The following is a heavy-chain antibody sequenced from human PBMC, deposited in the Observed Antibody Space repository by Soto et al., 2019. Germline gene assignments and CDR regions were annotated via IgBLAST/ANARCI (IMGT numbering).Heavy chain of an antibody. J-gene: IGHJ4*02. V-gene: IGHV1-8*01. CDR2: MNPNSGNI. CDR1: RYTCTSYD. Sequence: QVQLVQSRAEVKKPGASVKVSCKASRYTCTSYDIDWVRQATGQGPEWMGWMNPNSGNIGYAQKFQGRVTMTRNTSISTAYMALSSLRSEDTAVYYCARETSGSYRLDYWGQGTLVTVSS. CDR3: ARETSGSYRLDY. D-gene: IGHD1-26*01.